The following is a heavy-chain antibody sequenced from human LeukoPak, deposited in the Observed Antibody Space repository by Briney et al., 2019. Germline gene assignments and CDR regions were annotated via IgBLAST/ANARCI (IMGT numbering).Heavy chain of an antibody. CDR1: GGSISSYY. D-gene: IGHD3-3*01. Sequence: SETLSLTCTVSGGSISSYYWSWIRQPAGKGLEWIGRIYTSGSTNYNPSLKSRVTMSVDTSKNQFSLKLSSVTAADTAVYYCARDPPTLRFLVWPDFSWFDPWGQGTLVTVSS. CDR3: ARDPPTLRFLVWPDFSWFDP. V-gene: IGHV4-4*07. CDR2: IYTSGST. J-gene: IGHJ5*01.